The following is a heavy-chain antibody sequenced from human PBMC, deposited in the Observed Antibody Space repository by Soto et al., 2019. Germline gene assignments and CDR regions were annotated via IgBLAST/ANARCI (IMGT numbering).Heavy chain of an antibody. J-gene: IGHJ5*02. D-gene: IGHD6-19*01. CDR3: ARLDSSGWANWFDP. CDR1: GGSISSYY. Sequence: SETLSLTCTVSGGSISSYYWSWIRQPPGKGLEWIGYIYYSGSTNYNPSLKSRVAISVDTSKNQFSLKLSSVTAADTAVYCCARLDSSGWANWFDPCGHGTLVTV. V-gene: IGHV4-59*01. CDR2: IYYSGST.